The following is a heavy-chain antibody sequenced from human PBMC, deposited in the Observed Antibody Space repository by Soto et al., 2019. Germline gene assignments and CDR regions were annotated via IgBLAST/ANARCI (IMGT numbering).Heavy chain of an antibody. CDR1: SGSISSSNW. J-gene: IGHJ5*02. Sequence: QVQLQESGPGLVKPSGTLSLTCAVSSGSISSSNWWRWVRQPPGKGLEWIGEIYHSGSTNYNPSLNSRVTISVDKSKSQFSLKLSSVTAADTAVYYCARETVVVPAASEHPGGGWFDPWGQGTLVTVSS. CDR3: ARETVVVPAASEHPGGGWFDP. CDR2: IYHSGST. V-gene: IGHV4-4*02. D-gene: IGHD2-2*01.